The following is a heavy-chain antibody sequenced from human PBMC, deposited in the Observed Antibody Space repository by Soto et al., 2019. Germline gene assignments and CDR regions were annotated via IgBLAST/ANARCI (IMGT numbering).Heavy chain of an antibody. D-gene: IGHD6-19*01. CDR3: ARDSSGDDLYYYGMDV. CDR1: GFRLSRYW. CDR2: ISSDGSST. Sequence: PGGSLRLSCAASGFRLSRYWMHWVRQAPGKGLVWVSRISSDGSSTNHADSVKGRLTTSRDNAKNTLYLQMNSLRAEDTAVYYCARDSSGDDLYYYGMDVWGQGTTVTVSS. V-gene: IGHV3-74*01. J-gene: IGHJ6*02.